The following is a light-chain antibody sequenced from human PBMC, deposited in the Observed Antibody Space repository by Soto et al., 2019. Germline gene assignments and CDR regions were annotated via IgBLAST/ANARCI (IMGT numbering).Light chain of an antibody. Sequence: QSVLTQPASGSGSPGQSITISCTGTSSDVGAYNYVSWYQQYPGRAPKLMIYDVTNRPSGVSNRFSGSKSGNTASLTISGLQAEDEADYYCSSYTASSTRVFGTGTKVTVL. J-gene: IGLJ1*01. CDR3: SSYTASSTRV. CDR2: DVT. CDR1: SSDVGAYNY. V-gene: IGLV2-14*03.